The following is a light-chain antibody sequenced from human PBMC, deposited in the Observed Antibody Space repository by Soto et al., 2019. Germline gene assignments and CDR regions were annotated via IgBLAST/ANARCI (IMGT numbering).Light chain of an antibody. J-gene: IGKJ1*01. V-gene: IGKV1-5*03. CDR1: QSISDW. CDR2: KAS. CDR3: QEYSSDWT. Sequence: DIKLTQSPSTLSASVGDTISITCRASQSISDWLAWYQQKPGKAPKVLVYKASSLEDGVPSRFIGSGSGTEFTLTISSLQPDDFATYYCQEYSSDWTFGQGTKVAIK.